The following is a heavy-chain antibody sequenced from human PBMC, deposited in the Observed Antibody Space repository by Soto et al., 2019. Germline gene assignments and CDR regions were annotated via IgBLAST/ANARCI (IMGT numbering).Heavy chain of an antibody. D-gene: IGHD2-21*01. Sequence: SKTLSLTCSVSGAALNSGNYYWSWIRQVPGKGLEWIGHIYVTGAVDYNPSLRDRITISQDTSERQFSLNLRLVTAADTAVYYCARLRIATNNYKWFDPWGQGTLVTVSS. CDR1: GAALNSGNYY. J-gene: IGHJ5*02. CDR3: ARLRIATNNYKWFDP. CDR2: IYVTGAV. V-gene: IGHV4-31*03.